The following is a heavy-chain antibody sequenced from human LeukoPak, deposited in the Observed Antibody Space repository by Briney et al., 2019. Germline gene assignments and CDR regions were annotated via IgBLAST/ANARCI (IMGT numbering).Heavy chain of an antibody. V-gene: IGHV4-31*03. CDR1: GGSISSGGYY. CDR2: IYYSGST. J-gene: IGHJ6*02. Sequence: SETLSLTCTVSGGSISSGGYYWSWIRQHPGKGLEWIGYIYYSGSTYYNPSLKSRVTISVDTSKNQFSLKLSSVTAADTAVYYCAREFSTPYYYGMDVWGQGTTVTVSS. CDR3: AREFSTPYYYGMDV. D-gene: IGHD2-2*01.